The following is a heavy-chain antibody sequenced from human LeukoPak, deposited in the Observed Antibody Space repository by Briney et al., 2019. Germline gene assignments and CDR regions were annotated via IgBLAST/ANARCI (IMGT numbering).Heavy chain of an antibody. Sequence: QPGGSLRLSCAASGFTFSSYAMHWVRQAPGKGLEWVAVISYDGRNKYYADSVKGRFTLSRDNSKNMLYLQMNSLRAEDTALYYCAREGEGYFRPAASYFQHWGQGTLVTVSS. CDR1: GFTFSSYA. CDR2: ISYDGRNK. CDR3: AREGEGYFRPAASYFQH. J-gene: IGHJ1*01. D-gene: IGHD2-2*01. V-gene: IGHV3-30*04.